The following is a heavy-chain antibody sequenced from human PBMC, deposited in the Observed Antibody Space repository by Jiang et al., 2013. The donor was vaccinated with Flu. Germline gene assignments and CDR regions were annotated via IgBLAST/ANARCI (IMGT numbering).Heavy chain of an antibody. V-gene: IGHV2-70*11. CDR2: IDWGDDK. J-gene: IGHJ3*02. CDR3: ARSPMGGSYYRGAFDI. D-gene: IGHD1-26*01. Sequence: KPTQTLTLTCTFSGFSLSTSGMCVSWIRQPPGKALEWLARIDWGDDKYYSTSLKTRLTISKDTSKNQVVLTMTNMDPVDTATYYCARSPMGGSYYRGAFDIWGQGTMVTVSS. CDR1: GFSLSTSGMC.